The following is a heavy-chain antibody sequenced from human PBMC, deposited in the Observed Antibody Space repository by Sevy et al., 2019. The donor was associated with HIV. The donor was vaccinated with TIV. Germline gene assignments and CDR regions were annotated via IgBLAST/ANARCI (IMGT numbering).Heavy chain of an antibody. J-gene: IGHJ4*02. CDR3: ARAYCSGGRCYSLAY. CDR1: GYTFTTYR. CDR2: ISPHNGDT. D-gene: IGHD2-15*01. Sequence: ASVKVTGKISGYTFTTYRITWVRQAPGQGLEWMGCISPHNGDTDYAQKLQDRITMITDTSTTTVYMELTSLRSDDTAVYYCARAYCSGGRCYSLAYWGQGTLVTVSS. V-gene: IGHV1-18*01.